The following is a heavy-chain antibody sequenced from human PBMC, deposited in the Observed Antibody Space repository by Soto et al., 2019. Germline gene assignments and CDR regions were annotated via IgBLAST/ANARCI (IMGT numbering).Heavy chain of an antibody. Sequence: SETLSLTCTVSGGSISSYYWSWTRQPPGKGLEWIGYIYYSGSTNYNPSLKSRVTISVDTSKNQFSLKLSSVTAADTAVYYCARVSIAARPLFTYYYGMDVWGQGTTVTVSS. D-gene: IGHD6-6*01. J-gene: IGHJ6*02. CDR3: ARVSIAARPLFTYYYGMDV. V-gene: IGHV4-59*01. CDR2: IYYSGST. CDR1: GGSISSYY.